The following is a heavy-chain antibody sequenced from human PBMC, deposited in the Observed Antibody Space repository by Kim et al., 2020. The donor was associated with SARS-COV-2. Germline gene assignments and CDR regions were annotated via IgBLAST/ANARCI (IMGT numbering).Heavy chain of an antibody. D-gene: IGHD3-3*01. J-gene: IGHJ3*02. V-gene: IGHV3-23*01. Sequence: ADSVEGRVTSSNDTYKNTLYLQMNSVRAEDTAVYYCVWWSGSACRDAFDIWGQGTMVTVSS. CDR3: VWWSGSACRDAFDI.